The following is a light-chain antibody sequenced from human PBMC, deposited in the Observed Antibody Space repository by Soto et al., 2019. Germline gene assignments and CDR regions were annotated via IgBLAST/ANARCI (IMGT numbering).Light chain of an antibody. J-gene: IGLJ3*02. CDR2: DFN. CDR1: NSDVGRY. Sequence: QSVLTQPASVSGSPGQSITISCTGTNSDVGRYVSWYQQHTGKAPKLIIYDFNNRPSGVSSRFSGSKSGNAASLTISGLQAEDEGDYYCGSYTSSNTRVFGGGTKVTVL. V-gene: IGLV2-14*03. CDR3: GSYTSSNTRV.